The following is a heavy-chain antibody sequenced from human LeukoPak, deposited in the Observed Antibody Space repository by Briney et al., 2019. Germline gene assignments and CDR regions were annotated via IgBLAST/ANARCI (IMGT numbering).Heavy chain of an antibody. Sequence: ASVKVSCKASGGTFSSYAISWVRQAPGQGLEWMGRIIPILGIANYAQKFQGRVTITADKSTSTAYMELSSLRSEDTAVYYCASSMVNITAVAGTRNYYGMDVWGQGTTVTVSS. V-gene: IGHV1-69*04. CDR1: GGTFSSYA. CDR3: ASSMVNITAVAGTRNYYGMDV. CDR2: IIPILGIA. J-gene: IGHJ6*02. D-gene: IGHD6-19*01.